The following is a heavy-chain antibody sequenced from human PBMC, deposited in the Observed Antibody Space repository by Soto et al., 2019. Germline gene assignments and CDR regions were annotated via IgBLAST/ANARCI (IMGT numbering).Heavy chain of an antibody. V-gene: IGHV3-21*01. CDR1: GFTFSSYS. J-gene: IGHJ6*02. Sequence: EVQLVESGGGLVKPGGSLRLSCAASGFTFSSYSMNWVRQAPGKGLEWVSSISSSSSYIYYADSVKGRFTISRDNAKSSLYLQMNSLRAEDTAVYYCARDHERYYYGSGARGMDVWGQGTTVTVS. CDR3: ARDHERYYYGSGARGMDV. CDR2: ISSSSSYI. D-gene: IGHD3-10*01.